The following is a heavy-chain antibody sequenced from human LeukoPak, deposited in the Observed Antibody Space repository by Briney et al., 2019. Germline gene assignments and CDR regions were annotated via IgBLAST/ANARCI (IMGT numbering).Heavy chain of an antibody. CDR2: MNRDGSDK. J-gene: IGHJ4*02. D-gene: IGHD1-1*01. CDR1: GLIFSTYW. Sequence: GGFLRLSCAASGLIFSTYWMSWVRQAPGKGLEWVANMNRDGSDKYYVDSVKGRFTISRDNAKNSLYLQMNSLRAEDTGVYYCARGAGRGIDFWGLGTLVSVSS. CDR3: ARGAGRGIDF. V-gene: IGHV3-7*04.